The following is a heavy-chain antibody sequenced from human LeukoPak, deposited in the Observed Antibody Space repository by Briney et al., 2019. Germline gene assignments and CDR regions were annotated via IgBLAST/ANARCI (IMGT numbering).Heavy chain of an antibody. V-gene: IGHV3-23*01. J-gene: IGHJ4*02. CDR2: ISGSGGST. D-gene: IGHD2-15*01. Sequence: PGGSPRLSCAASGFTFSTYAMSWVRLAPGKGLEWVSGISGSGGSTHYADSVRGRFTISRDNSKNTLYLQMNSLRAEDTAVYYCASPVRDRYCSGGSCYSPFDFWGQGNLVTVSS. CDR3: ASPVRDRYCSGGSCYSPFDF. CDR1: GFTFSTYA.